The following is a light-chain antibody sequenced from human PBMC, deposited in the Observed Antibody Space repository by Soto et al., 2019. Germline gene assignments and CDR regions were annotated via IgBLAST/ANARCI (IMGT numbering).Light chain of an antibody. CDR1: QGISTF. J-gene: IGKJ4*01. CDR3: QQLNSTSLT. CDR2: AAS. Sequence: IQLTQSPSSLSVSVGDRVTVTRRASQGISTFLAWYQQKPGKAPKVLMYAASTLQSGVPSRFSGSGSGTDFTLTISSLQPEDSATYYCQQLNSTSLTFGGGTKVDIK. V-gene: IGKV1-9*01.